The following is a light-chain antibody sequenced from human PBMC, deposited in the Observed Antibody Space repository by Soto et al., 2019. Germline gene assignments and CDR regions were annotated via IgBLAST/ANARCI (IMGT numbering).Light chain of an antibody. V-gene: IGKV1-39*01. Sequence: DIQMTQSPSSLSASLGDRVTITCRASQNIDNYLNWYQHKPGKAPKLLIYATSTLQSGVPAWFSGSGSGTEFTLTISTLQSEDFATYFCQESYNSPAVSFGGGTKVEIK. CDR3: QESYNSPAVS. CDR1: QNIDNY. J-gene: IGKJ4*01. CDR2: ATS.